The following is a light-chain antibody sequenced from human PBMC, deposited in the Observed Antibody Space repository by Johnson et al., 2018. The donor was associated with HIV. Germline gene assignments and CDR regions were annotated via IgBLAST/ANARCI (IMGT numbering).Light chain of an antibody. J-gene: IGLJ1*01. Sequence: QSVLTQPPSVSAAPGQKVTISCSGSSSNIGCNYVSWYQQFPGTAPKLLIYENDKRPSGIPDRFSGSKSGTSATLGITGLQTGDEADYYCGTWDSSLSAHVFGTGTKVTVL. V-gene: IGLV1-51*02. CDR1: SSNIGCNY. CDR2: END. CDR3: GTWDSSLSAHV.